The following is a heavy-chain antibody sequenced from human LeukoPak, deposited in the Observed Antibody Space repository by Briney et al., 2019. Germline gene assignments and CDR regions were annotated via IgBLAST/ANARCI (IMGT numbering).Heavy chain of an antibody. J-gene: IGHJ4*02. CDR3: AKASLGSGWAAYYFDY. Sequence: GGSLRLSCAASGFTFSSYAMSWVRQAPGKGLEWVSAISGSGGSTYYADSVKGRFTISRDNSKNTLYLQMNSLRAEDTAVYYCAKASLGSGWAAYYFDYWGQGTLVTVSS. V-gene: IGHV3-23*01. D-gene: IGHD6-19*01. CDR2: ISGSGGST. CDR1: GFTFSSYA.